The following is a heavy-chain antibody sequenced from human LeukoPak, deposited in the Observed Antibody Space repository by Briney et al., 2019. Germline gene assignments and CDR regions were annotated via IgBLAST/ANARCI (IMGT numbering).Heavy chain of an antibody. D-gene: IGHD2-2*01. CDR2: ISYDGSNG. CDR1: GFTFSTYA. CDR3: ARDGYCSSTSCLPDY. V-gene: IGHV3-30*04. Sequence: SGGSLRLSCAASGFTFSTYAMHWVRQAPGKGLEWVAVISYDGSNGYYADSVKGRFTISRDNSKNTLYLQMNSLRAEDTAVYYCARDGYCSSTSCLPDYWGQGTLVTVSS. J-gene: IGHJ4*02.